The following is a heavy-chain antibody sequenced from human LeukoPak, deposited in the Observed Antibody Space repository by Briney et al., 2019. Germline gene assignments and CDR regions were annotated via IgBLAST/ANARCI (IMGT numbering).Heavy chain of an antibody. CDR3: AREDSGHDAFDI. CDR2: IYSGGST. Sequence: GGSLRLSCAASGFTVSSNYMSWVRQAPGKGLEWVSVIYSGGSTYYADSVKGRFTISRDNSKNTLYLQMNSLRAEDTAVYYCAREDSGHDAFDIWGQGTMVTVSS. CDR1: GFTVSSNY. V-gene: IGHV3-53*01. D-gene: IGHD1-26*01. J-gene: IGHJ3*02.